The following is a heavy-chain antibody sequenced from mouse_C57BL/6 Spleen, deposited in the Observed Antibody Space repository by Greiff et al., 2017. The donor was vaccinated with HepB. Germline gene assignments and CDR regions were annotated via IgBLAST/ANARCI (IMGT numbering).Heavy chain of an antibody. CDR2: ISYDGSN. V-gene: IGHV3-6*01. CDR3: AREGRRDYFDY. Sequence: EVKLQESGPGLVKPSQSLSLTCSVTGYSITSGYYWNWIRQFPGNKLEWMGYISYDGSNNYNPSLKNRISITRDTSKNQFFLKLNSVTTEDTATYYCAREGRRDYFDYWGQGTTLTVSS. J-gene: IGHJ2*01. CDR1: GYSITSGYY.